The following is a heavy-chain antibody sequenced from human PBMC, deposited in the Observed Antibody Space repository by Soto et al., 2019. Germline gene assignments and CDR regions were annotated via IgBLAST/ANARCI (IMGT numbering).Heavy chain of an antibody. CDR1: GFTFSSYA. CDR2: ISYDGSNK. Sequence: PGGSLRLSCAASGFTFSSYAMHWVRQAPGKXLEWVAVISYDGSNKYYADSVKGRFTISRDNSKNTLYLQMNSLRAEDTAVYYCARDLKFRSGWYYYYRMDVWGQGSTVTVSS. V-gene: IGHV3-30-3*01. J-gene: IGHJ6*02. CDR3: ARDLKFRSGWYYYYRMDV. D-gene: IGHD6-19*01.